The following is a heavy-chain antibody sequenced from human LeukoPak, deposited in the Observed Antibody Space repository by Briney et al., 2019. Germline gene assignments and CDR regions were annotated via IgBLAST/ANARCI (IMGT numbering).Heavy chain of an antibody. V-gene: IGHV4-61*02. J-gene: IGHJ5*02. CDR2: IYTSGST. CDR3: ARSSSGYSYGLGWFDP. Sequence: PSETLSLTCTVSSCSINSGNYYWSWMRQPAGKGLEWIGRIYTSGSTNYNPSLTSRVTISVDTSKNQFSLKVSSVTAADTAVYYCARSSSGYSYGLGWFDPWGQGTLVTVSS. D-gene: IGHD5-18*01. CDR1: SCSINSGNYY.